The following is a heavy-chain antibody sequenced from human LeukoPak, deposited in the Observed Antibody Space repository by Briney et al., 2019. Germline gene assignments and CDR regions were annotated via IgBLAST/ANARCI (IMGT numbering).Heavy chain of an antibody. Sequence: GGSLRLSCAASGVTVSNNFMSWVRQAPGKGLEWVSVIYGGGSTYYADSVKGRVTISRDTSKNTLYLQMNSLRAEDTAVYYCASWPGGWYGEDSWGQGTLVTVSS. CDR1: GVTVSNNF. J-gene: IGHJ4*02. CDR2: IYGGGST. V-gene: IGHV3-53*01. D-gene: IGHD6-19*01. CDR3: ASWPGGWYGEDS.